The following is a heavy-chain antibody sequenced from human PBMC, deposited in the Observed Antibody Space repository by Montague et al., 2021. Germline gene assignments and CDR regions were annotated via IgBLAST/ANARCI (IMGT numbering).Heavy chain of an antibody. CDR2: ITLDGSST. CDR3: ARNLASAAPGAFDI. V-gene: IGHV3-74*01. J-gene: IGHJ3*02. CDR1: GFSFSSYW. Sequence: SLRLSCAASGFSFSSYWMHWVRQAPGKGLLWVSRITLDGSSTTFADSVKGRFTTSRDNAKATLYLQMNSLRVEDTAVYYWARNLASAAPGAFDIWGQGTMVTVSS. D-gene: IGHD6-13*01.